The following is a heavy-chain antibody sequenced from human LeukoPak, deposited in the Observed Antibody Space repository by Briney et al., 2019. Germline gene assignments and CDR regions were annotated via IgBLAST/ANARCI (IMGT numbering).Heavy chain of an antibody. CDR1: GFTFSGSD. J-gene: IGHJ4*02. CDR3: TRAHYDSSGYYYYGNS. CDR2: IRSKANSYAT. Sequence: GGSLKLSCAASGFTFSGSDMHWVRQASGKGLEWVGRIRSKANSYATAYVASVKGRFTISRDDSKNTAYLQMNSLKTEDTAVYYCTRAHYDSSGYYYYGNSWGQGTLVTVSS. D-gene: IGHD3-22*01. V-gene: IGHV3-73*01.